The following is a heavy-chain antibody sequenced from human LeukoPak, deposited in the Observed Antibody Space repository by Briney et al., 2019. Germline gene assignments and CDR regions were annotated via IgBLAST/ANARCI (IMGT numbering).Heavy chain of an antibody. V-gene: IGHV3-53*01. Sequence: GGSLRLSCAASGFAVSSNYMSWVGQAPGKGLEWVSVIYSGGSTYYADSVKGRFTISRDNSKNTLYLQMNSLRAEDTAVYYCARDRIAVAGKAGSWFDPWGQGTLVTVSS. D-gene: IGHD6-19*01. CDR2: IYSGGST. J-gene: IGHJ5*02. CDR1: GFAVSSNY. CDR3: ARDRIAVAGKAGSWFDP.